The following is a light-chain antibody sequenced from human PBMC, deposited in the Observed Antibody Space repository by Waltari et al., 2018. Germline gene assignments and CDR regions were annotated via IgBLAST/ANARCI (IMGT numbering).Light chain of an antibody. Sequence: QSALTQPASVSGSPGQSITISCTGTSSDVGSHDYVSWYQHHPGKAPKLMIYDVSNRPSGVSNRVSGSKSDNTASLTISGLQAEDEADYYCCSYTSSSTCIFGGGTKLTVL. CDR2: DVS. V-gene: IGLV2-14*03. CDR3: CSYTSSSTCI. CDR1: SSDVGSHDY. J-gene: IGLJ2*01.